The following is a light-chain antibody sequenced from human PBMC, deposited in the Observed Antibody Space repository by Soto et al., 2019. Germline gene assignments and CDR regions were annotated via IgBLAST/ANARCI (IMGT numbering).Light chain of an antibody. V-gene: IGLV2-8*01. Sequence: QSVLTQPPSASGSPGQSVTISCTGTSSDVGGYNYVSWYQQHPGKAPKLMIYEVSKRPSGVPDRFSGSKSGNTASLTVSGLQAEDEADYYCTSYAGSNNFFYVFVTGTKLTVL. CDR2: EVS. J-gene: IGLJ1*01. CDR3: TSYAGSNNFFYV. CDR1: SSDVGGYNY.